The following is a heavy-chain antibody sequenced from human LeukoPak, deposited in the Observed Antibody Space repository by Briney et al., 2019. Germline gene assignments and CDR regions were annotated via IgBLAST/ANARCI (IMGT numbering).Heavy chain of an antibody. J-gene: IGHJ4*02. D-gene: IGHD6-13*01. Sequence: GASVKVSCRASGYTFTSYDINWVRQATGQGLEWMGWMNPNSGNTGYAQKFQGRVTITRDTSISTAYMELSSLRSDDTAVYYCARGRHSGYSSSWSSVVDYWGQGTLVTVSS. V-gene: IGHV1-8*03. CDR1: GYTFTSYD. CDR2: MNPNSGNT. CDR3: ARGRHSGYSSSWSSVVDY.